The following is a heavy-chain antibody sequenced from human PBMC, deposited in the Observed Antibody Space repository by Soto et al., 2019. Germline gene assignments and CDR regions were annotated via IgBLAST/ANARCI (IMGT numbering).Heavy chain of an antibody. CDR2: IRGSGDNS. CDR3: ASEYSSSWFPYHGMDI. Sequence: EVQLLESGGGLVQPGESLRLSCAASGFTFRSYAMSWVRQAPGKGLEWVSAIRGSGDNSYYADSVEGRFTVSRDNSKNTLYLQMSSLRAEDTAVYYCASEYSSSWFPYHGMDIWGQGTTVTASS. CDR1: GFTFRSYA. J-gene: IGHJ6*02. V-gene: IGHV3-23*01. D-gene: IGHD6-13*01.